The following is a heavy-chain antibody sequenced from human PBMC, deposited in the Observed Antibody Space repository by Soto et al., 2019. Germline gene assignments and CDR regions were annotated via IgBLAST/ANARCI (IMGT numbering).Heavy chain of an antibody. CDR3: ARDLWGYCGTDCYPLDV. Sequence: LETLSLTCTVSGGSISGYYWSWIRQPPGEGLEWIGYMYNTGSTVYNPSFKSRVTISVDTSKNQFSLKLNSVTAADTAVYYCARDLWGYCGTDCYPLDVWGQGTTVTVS. CDR2: MYNTGST. CDR1: GGSISGYY. V-gene: IGHV4-59*01. D-gene: IGHD2-21*02. J-gene: IGHJ6*02.